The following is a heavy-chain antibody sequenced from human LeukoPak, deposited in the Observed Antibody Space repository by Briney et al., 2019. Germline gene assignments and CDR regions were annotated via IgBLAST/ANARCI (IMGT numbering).Heavy chain of an antibody. Sequence: GGSLRLSCAASGFTFSSYSMNWVRQAPGRGREWVSSISSSSSYIYYADSVKGRFTISRDNAKNSLYLQMNSLRAEDTAVYYCAREVYGGYAFDIWGQGTMVTVSS. CDR1: GFTFSSYS. V-gene: IGHV3-21*01. D-gene: IGHD4-23*01. CDR2: ISSSSSYI. CDR3: AREVYGGYAFDI. J-gene: IGHJ3*02.